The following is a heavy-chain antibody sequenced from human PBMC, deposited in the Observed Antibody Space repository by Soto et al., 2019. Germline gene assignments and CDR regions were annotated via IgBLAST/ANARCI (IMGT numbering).Heavy chain of an antibody. CDR1: GGSIRSYY. Sequence: SETLYLTCTVFGGSIRSYYWSWVRRPPGKGLEWIGYVYNSGSTTYSPSFKSRVTISADTSRNQFSLKLTSVTAADTAVYYCARERGGSYGAFDIWGQGTMVTVS. D-gene: IGHD1-26*01. CDR2: VYNSGST. CDR3: ARERGGSYGAFDI. V-gene: IGHV4-59*01. J-gene: IGHJ3*02.